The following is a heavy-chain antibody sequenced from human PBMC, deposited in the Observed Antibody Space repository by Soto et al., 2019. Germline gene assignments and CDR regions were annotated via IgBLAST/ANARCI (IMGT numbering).Heavy chain of an antibody. CDR1: GGSVSSGSYY. D-gene: IGHD3-22*01. J-gene: IGHJ5*02. CDR2: IYYSGST. CDR3: ARASSWDSSGYYYRYNWFDP. Sequence: LSLTCTVSGGSVSSGSYYWSWIRQPPGKGLEWIGYIYYSGSTNYNPSLKSRVTISVDTSKNQFSLKLSSVTAADTAVYYCARASSWDSSGYYYRYNWFDPWGQGTLVTVSS. V-gene: IGHV4-61*01.